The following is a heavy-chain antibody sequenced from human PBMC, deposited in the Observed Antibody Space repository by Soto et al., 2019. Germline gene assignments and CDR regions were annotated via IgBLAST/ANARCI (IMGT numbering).Heavy chain of an antibody. D-gene: IGHD4-17*01. CDR1: GYIFTNYW. J-gene: IGHJ4*02. V-gene: IGHV5-51*01. Sequence: GGSLRLSCKGSGYIFTNYWIDWVRQMPGKGLEWMGIIYPGDSQTRYSPSFQGQVTISADKSISTAYLRWSSLRASDTAMYYCARLGSQDYGDYVGYWGQGTLVTVSS. CDR2: IYPGDSQT. CDR3: ARLGSQDYGDYVGY.